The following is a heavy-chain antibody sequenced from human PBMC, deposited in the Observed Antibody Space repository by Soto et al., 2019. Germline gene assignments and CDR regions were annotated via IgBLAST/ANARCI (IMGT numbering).Heavy chain of an antibody. J-gene: IGHJ6*02. V-gene: IGHV3-48*02. CDR3: ARDGDYYDSSGYYYVKPFYYYQHGMDV. D-gene: IGHD3-22*01. CDR2: ISSSSSTI. Sequence: PGRSLRLSCAASGFTFSSYSMNWVRQAPGKGLEWVSYISSSSSTIYYADSVKGRFTISRDNAKNSLYLQMNSLRDEDTAVYYCARDGDYYDSSGYYYVKPFYYYQHGMDVWGQGTTVTVSS. CDR1: GFTFSSYS.